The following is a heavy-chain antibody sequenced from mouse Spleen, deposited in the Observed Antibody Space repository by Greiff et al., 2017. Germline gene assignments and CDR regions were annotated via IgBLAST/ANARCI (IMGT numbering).Heavy chain of an antibody. CDR3: ARWGSYFDY. V-gene: IGHV1-59*01. CDR2: IDPSDSYT. Sequence: VQLQQPGAELVRPGTSVKLSCKASGYTFTSYWMHWVKQRPGQGLEWIGVIDPSDSYTNYNQKFKGKATLTVDTSSSTAYMQLSSLTSEDSAVYYCARWGSYFDYWGQGTTLTVSS. CDR1: GYTFTSYW. J-gene: IGHJ2*01.